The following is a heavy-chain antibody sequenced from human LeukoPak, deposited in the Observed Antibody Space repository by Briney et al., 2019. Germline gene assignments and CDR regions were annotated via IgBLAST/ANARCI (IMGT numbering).Heavy chain of an antibody. D-gene: IGHD6-19*01. Sequence: PGGSLRLSCAASGFTFSSYGIHWVRRAPGKGLEWVAFIRYDGINKYYADSVKGRFTISRDNSKSTLFLQMSSLRAEDTAVYYCARDVSIAVARPFFDYWGQGTLVTVSS. V-gene: IGHV3-30*02. CDR3: ARDVSIAVARPFFDY. J-gene: IGHJ4*02. CDR1: GFTFSSYG. CDR2: IRYDGINK.